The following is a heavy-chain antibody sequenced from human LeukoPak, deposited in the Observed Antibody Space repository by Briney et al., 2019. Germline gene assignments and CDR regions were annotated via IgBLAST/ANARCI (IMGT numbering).Heavy chain of an antibody. Sequence: SETLSLTCDVSGGSITQTNYWTWVRQPPGKGLEWIGEVNLQGSTNYNPSLMRRVAISVDTSANHVSLQLTSVTAEDTAVYYCARFYGGNSGMLPRATFDIWGQGTMVTVSS. D-gene: IGHD4-23*01. J-gene: IGHJ3*02. CDR2: VNLQGST. CDR1: GGSITQTNY. CDR3: ARFYGGNSGMLPRATFDI. V-gene: IGHV4-4*02.